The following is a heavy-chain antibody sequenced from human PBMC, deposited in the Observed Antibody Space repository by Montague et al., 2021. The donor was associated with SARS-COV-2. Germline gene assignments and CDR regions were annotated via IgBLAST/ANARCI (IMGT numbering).Heavy chain of an antibody. Sequence: SETLSLTCTVSSASISNYYWSWIRQPPGKGLEWIGFISHTESTNYNPSLESRVSISVDTSKNQFSLKLSSLTAADTAVYYCARGLTDVTVILVFVGASLYFDSWGQGALVTVSS. J-gene: IGHJ4*02. D-gene: IGHD3-22*01. CDR3: ARGLTDVTVILVFVGASLYFDS. V-gene: IGHV4-59*12. CDR2: ISHTEST. CDR1: SASISNYY.